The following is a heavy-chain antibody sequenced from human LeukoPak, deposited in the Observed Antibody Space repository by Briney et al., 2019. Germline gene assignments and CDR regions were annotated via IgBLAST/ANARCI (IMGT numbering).Heavy chain of an antibody. Sequence: GGSLRLSCAASGFSFSNYGMSWVRQAPGKGLEWISSISSSGGSTYYADSVKGRFTISRDNSKNTLSLQMNSPRAEDTAVYYCAKDLYGDYEDDYWGQGTLVTVSS. CDR1: GFSFSNYG. CDR2: ISSSGGST. CDR3: AKDLYGDYEDDY. J-gene: IGHJ4*02. V-gene: IGHV3-23*01. D-gene: IGHD4-17*01.